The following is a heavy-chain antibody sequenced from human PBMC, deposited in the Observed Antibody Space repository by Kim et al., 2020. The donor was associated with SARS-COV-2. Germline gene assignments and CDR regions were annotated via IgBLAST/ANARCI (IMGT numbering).Heavy chain of an antibody. CDR3: ARAPVWSYYYYYGMDV. J-gene: IGHJ6*02. CDR2: ISSSGSTI. D-gene: IGHD2-21*01. CDR1: GFTFSSYE. V-gene: IGHV3-48*03. Sequence: GGSLRLSCAASGFTFSSYEMNWVRQAPGKGLEWVSYISSSGSTIYYADSVKGRFTISRDNAKNSLYLQMNSLRAEDTAVYYCARAPVWSYYYYYGMDVWGQGTTVTVSS.